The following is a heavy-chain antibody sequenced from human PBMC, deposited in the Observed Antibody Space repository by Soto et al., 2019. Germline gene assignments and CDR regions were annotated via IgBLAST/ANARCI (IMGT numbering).Heavy chain of an antibody. CDR1: GFNFSDYY. D-gene: IGHD3-22*01. J-gene: IGHJ4*02. CDR2: ISTSGRDT. CDR3: ARWLEVLTTSGS. V-gene: IGHV3-11*06. Sequence: QMQLVESGGGLVKPGGSLRLSCAASGFNFSDYYMTWIRQAPGKGLEWISYISTSGRDTEYADSVKGRFLISRDNAKRSLYLQMNSLRVEDTAVYYCARWLEVLTTSGSGGQGTLVTVSS.